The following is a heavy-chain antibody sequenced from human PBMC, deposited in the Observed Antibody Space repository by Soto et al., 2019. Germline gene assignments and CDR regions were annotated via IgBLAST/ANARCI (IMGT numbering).Heavy chain of an antibody. CDR3: ARHIPSGYNDAFDI. CDR2: IYWDDDK. D-gene: IGHD3-9*01. CDR1: GFSLSTSGVG. J-gene: IGHJ3*02. V-gene: IGHV2-5*02. Sequence: QITLKESGPTLVKPTQTLTLTCTFSGFSLSTSGVGVGWIRQPPGKALEWVTLIYWDDDKRYSPSLKSRITITKDTSKCQLVLTRSNMDPVNTGTYYCARHIPSGYNDAFDIWGQGTMVTVSS.